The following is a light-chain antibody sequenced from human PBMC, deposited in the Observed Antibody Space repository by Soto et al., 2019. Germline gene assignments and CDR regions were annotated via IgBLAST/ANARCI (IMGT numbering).Light chain of an antibody. CDR3: QQYNIWPPYT. J-gene: IGKJ2*01. Sequence: EIVMTQSPATLSVSPGERATLYCKASQSISSNLAWYQQIPGQPPRLLIYGASTRATGISARFSGSGSGTEFTLPISGLQSEGFVFYYCQQYNIWPPYTFGQGTKVEIK. V-gene: IGKV3-15*01. CDR1: QSISSN. CDR2: GAS.